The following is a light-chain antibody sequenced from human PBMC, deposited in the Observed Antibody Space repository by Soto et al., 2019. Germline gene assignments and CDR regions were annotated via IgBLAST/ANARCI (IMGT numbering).Light chain of an antibody. CDR1: QSVSSKY. CDR2: GAS. V-gene: IGKV3-20*01. J-gene: IGKJ5*01. Sequence: EIVLTQSPGTLSLSPGERATLSCRASQSVSSKYFAWYQQKPGQAPRFLIYGASSRATGIPDRFSGSGSGTDFTLTISRLEPEDFAVDYCQQYGSSPPITFGQGTRLEIK. CDR3: QQYGSSPPIT.